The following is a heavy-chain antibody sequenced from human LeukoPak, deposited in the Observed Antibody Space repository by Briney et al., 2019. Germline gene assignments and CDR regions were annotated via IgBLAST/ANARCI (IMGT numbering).Heavy chain of an antibody. J-gene: IGHJ4*02. CDR3: ARLEDYGSGSYWDKYYFDY. Sequence: PSETLSLTCTVSGYSISSGYYWGWIRQPPGKGLEWIGSIYHSGSTYYNPSLKSRVTISVDTSKNQFSLKLSSVTAADTAVYYCARLEDYGSGSYWDKYYFDYWGQGTLVTVSS. CDR1: GYSISSGYY. CDR2: IYHSGST. D-gene: IGHD3-10*01. V-gene: IGHV4-38-2*02.